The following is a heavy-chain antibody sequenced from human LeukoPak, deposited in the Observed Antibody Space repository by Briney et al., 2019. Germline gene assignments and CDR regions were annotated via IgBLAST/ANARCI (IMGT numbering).Heavy chain of an antibody. J-gene: IGHJ4*02. V-gene: IGHV4-59*08. D-gene: IGHD2-15*01. Sequence: PSETLSLTCTVSGGSITSYYWSWIRQPPGKGLEWIGSIYYSGSTNYNPSLKSRVTISVDTSKNQFSLKLSSVTAADTAVYYCARGYSGGSCYLGSPLDYWGQGTLVTVSS. CDR2: IYYSGST. CDR3: ARGYSGGSCYLGSPLDY. CDR1: GGSITSYY.